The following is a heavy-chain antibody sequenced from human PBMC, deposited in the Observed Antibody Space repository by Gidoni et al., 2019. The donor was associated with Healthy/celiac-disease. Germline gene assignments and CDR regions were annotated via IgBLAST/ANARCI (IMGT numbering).Heavy chain of an antibody. D-gene: IGHD3-9*01. V-gene: IGHV3-30-3*01. Sequence: QVQLVESGGGVVKPGRSLRLSCAASGFTFSSYAMHWVRQAPGKGLEWVAVISYDGSNKYYADSVKCRFTISRDNSKNTLYLQMNSLRAEDTAVYYCAREGLRYFDWLPPAYNWFDPWGQGTLVTVSS. J-gene: IGHJ5*02. CDR2: ISYDGSNK. CDR1: GFTFSSYA. CDR3: AREGLRYFDWLPPAYNWFDP.